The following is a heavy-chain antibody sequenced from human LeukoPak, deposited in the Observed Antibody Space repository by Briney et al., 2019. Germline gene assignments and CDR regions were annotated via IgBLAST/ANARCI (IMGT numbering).Heavy chain of an antibody. D-gene: IGHD3-9*01. J-gene: IGHJ4*02. CDR1: GGSISSSSYY. V-gene: IGHV4-39*01. Sequence: SETLSLTCTVSGGSISSSSYYWGWIRQPPGKGLEWIGSIYYSGSTYYNPSLKSRVTISVDTSKNQFSLELSSVTAADTAVYYCARQTYYDILTGYYPENFDYWGQGTLVTVSS. CDR3: ARQTYYDILTGYYPENFDY. CDR2: IYYSGST.